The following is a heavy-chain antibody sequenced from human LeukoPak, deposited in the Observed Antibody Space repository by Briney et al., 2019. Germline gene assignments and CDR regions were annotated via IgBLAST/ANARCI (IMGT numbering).Heavy chain of an antibody. D-gene: IGHD1-20*01. CDR1: GFTFSNYA. CDR3: ARDAPPITGIYYYYGMDV. J-gene: IGHJ6*02. CDR2: IYSGGST. Sequence: GGSLRLSCAASGFTFSNYAMNWVRQAPGKGLEWVSVIYSGGSTYYADSVKGRFTISRDNSKNTLYLQMNSLRAEDTAVYYCARDAPPITGIYYYYGMDVWGQGTTVTVSS. V-gene: IGHV3-53*01.